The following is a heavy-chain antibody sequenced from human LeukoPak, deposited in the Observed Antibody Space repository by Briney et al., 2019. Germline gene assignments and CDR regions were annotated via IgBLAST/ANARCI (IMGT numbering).Heavy chain of an antibody. V-gene: IGHV1-46*01. Sequence: ASVKVSCKASGYTFTSYYMHWVRQAPGQGLEWMGIINPSGGSTSYAQKFQGRVTMTRDTYTSTVYMELSSLRSEDTAVYYCAREDRQKRIWGIAARPRYFDYWGQGTLVTVSS. J-gene: IGHJ4*02. CDR3: AREDRQKRIWGIAARPRYFDY. D-gene: IGHD6-6*01. CDR1: GYTFTSYY. CDR2: INPSGGST.